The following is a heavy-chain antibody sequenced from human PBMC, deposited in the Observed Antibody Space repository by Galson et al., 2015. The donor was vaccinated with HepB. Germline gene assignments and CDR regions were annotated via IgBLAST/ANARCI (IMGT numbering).Heavy chain of an antibody. CDR1: GFSFSTSGMG. J-gene: IGHJ4*02. CDR3: AHPRGLGLDY. Sequence: PALVKPTQTLTLTCTFSGFSFSTSGMGVGWIRQPPGKALEWLAHIYWDGDRWYSPSLKSRLTITKDTSKNQVVLTLTNVDLVDTATYYCAHPRGLGLDYWGRGALVTVSS. V-gene: IGHV2-5*02. D-gene: IGHD3-10*01. CDR2: IYWDGDR.